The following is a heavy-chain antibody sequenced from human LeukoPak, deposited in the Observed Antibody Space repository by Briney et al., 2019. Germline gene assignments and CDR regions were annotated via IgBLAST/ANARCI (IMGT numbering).Heavy chain of an antibody. CDR3: ARDPSGYSYGFFDY. CDR2: IYYSGST. J-gene: IGHJ4*02. CDR1: GGSISSSSYY. V-gene: IGHV4-39*07. Sequence: SETLSLTCTVSGGSISSSSYYWGWIRQPPGKGLEWIGSIYYSGSTYYNPSLKSRVTISVDTSKNQFSLKLSSVTAADTAVYYCARDPSGYSYGFFDYWGQGTLVTVSS. D-gene: IGHD5-18*01.